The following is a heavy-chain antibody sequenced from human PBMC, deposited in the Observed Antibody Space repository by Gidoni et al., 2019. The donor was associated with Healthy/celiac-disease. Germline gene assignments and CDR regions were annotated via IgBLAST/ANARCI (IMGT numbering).Heavy chain of an antibody. D-gene: IGHD4-17*01. J-gene: IGHJ5*02. CDR2: IWYDGSNK. CDR3: ARDASLTTVVKGWFDP. V-gene: IGHV3-33*01. Sequence: QVQLVESGGGVVQPGRSLRLSCAASGFTFRSYGMHWVRQAPGKGLEWVAVIWYDGSNKYYADSVKGRFTISRDNSKNTLYLQMNSLRAEDTAVYYCARDASLTTVVKGWFDPWGQGTLVTVSS. CDR1: GFTFRSYG.